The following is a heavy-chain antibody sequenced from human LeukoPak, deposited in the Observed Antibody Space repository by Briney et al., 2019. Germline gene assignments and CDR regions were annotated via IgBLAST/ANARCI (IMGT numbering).Heavy chain of an antibody. Sequence: GGSLKLSCAASGFTVSSNYMSWVRQAPGKGLEWVSVIYSGGSTYYADSVKGRFTISRDNSKNTLYLQMNSLRAEDTAVYYCARDNEWEPWYGMDVWGQGTTVTVSS. D-gene: IGHD1-26*01. CDR3: ARDNEWEPWYGMDV. J-gene: IGHJ6*02. CDR1: GFTVSSNY. CDR2: IYSGGST. V-gene: IGHV3-66*01.